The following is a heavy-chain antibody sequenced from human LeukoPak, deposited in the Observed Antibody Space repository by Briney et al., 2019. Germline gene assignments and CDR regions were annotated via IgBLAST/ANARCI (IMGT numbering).Heavy chain of an antibody. CDR3: ARHTPMAPYYFDY. D-gene: IGHD5-18*01. Sequence: GESLKISCKGSGYSFTNYWIGWVRQMPGKGLECMGIIYPRDSDTRYSPSFQGQVTISADKSISTAYLQWSSLKASDTAMYYCARHTPMAPYYFDYWGQGTLVTVSS. CDR2: IYPRDSDT. CDR1: GYSFTNYW. J-gene: IGHJ4*02. V-gene: IGHV5-51*01.